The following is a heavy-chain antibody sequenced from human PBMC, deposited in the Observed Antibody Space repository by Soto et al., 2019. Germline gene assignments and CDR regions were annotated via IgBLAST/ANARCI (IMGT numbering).Heavy chain of an antibody. CDR3: ARDRELVATILPHYYYYGMDV. CDR2: IIPIFGTA. V-gene: IGHV1-69*13. CDR1: GGTFSSYA. D-gene: IGHD5-12*01. J-gene: IGHJ6*02. Sequence: ASVKVSCKASGGTFSSYAISWVRQAPGQGLEWMGGIIPIFGTANYAQKFQGRVTITADESTSTAYMELSSLRSEDTAVYYCARDRELVATILPHYYYYGMDVWGQGTTVTSP.